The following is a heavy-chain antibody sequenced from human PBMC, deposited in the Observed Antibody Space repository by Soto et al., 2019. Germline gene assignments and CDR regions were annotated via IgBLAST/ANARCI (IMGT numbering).Heavy chain of an antibody. V-gene: IGHV6-1*01. J-gene: IGHJ6*02. CDR1: GDSFSSNSAA. Sequence: PSQTLSLTFAIAGDSFSSNSAALNWIRRSPSRGLEWLVRTYYKSKWNNDYALSVKSRIPINPDTSKNQFSLHLYSVTPEDTAVYYCTGITCFRGMDVWGQGTTVTVPS. CDR3: TGITCFRGMDV. CDR2: TYYKSKWNN. D-gene: IGHD3-10*01.